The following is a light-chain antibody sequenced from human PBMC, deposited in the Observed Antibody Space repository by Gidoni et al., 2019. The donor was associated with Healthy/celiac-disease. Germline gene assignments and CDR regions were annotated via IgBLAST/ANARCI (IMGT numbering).Light chain of an antibody. CDR1: QSISSY. CDR2: AAS. V-gene: IGKV1-39*01. Sequence: DIQMTQSPSSLSASVGDRVTITCRASQSISSYLHWYQQKPGKAPKLLIYAASSLQSGVPSRFSGSGSGTDFTLTISSLQPEDFATYYCQQSYSIPPFTFXPXTKVDIK. J-gene: IGKJ3*01. CDR3: QQSYSIPPFT.